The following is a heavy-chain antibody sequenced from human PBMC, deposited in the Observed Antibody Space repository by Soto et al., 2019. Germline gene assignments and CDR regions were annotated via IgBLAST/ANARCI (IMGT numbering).Heavy chain of an antibody. CDR1: VGTFSSYA. CDR2: IIPIFGTA. V-gene: IGHV1-69*13. CDR3: AIRGYCSSTSCQKSGYYGMDV. J-gene: IGHJ6*02. D-gene: IGHD2-2*01. Sequence: SVKVSCKASVGTFSSYAISWVRQAPGQGREWMGGIIPIFGTANYAQKFQGRVTITADESTSTAYMELSSLRSEDTAVYYCAIRGYCSSTSCQKSGYYGMDVWGQGTTVTVSS.